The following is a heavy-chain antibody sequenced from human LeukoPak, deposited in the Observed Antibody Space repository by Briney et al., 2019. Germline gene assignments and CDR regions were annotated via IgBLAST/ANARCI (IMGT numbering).Heavy chain of an antibody. V-gene: IGHV3-21*01. CDR2: ISSSSSYI. CDR3: ARREYSSSWPDGY. J-gene: IGHJ4*02. D-gene: IGHD6-13*01. CDR1: RFTFSSYR. Sequence: GGSLRLSCAASRFTFSSYRMNWLRQAPGKGLELVSSISSSSSYIYYADSVKGRFTISRDNAKNSLYLQMNSLRAEDTAVYYCARREYSSSWPDGYWGQGTLVTVSS.